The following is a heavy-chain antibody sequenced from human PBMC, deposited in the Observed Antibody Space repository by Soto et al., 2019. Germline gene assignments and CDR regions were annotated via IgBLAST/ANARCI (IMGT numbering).Heavy chain of an antibody. CDR1: GGSISSGDYY. V-gene: IGHV4-30-4*01. D-gene: IGHD5-18*01. J-gene: IGHJ4*02. Sequence: SETLSLTCTVSGGSISSGDYYWSWIRQPPGKGLEWIGYIYYSGSTYYNPSLKSRVTISVDTSKNQFSLKLSSVTAADTAVYYCARGLLDTGFTCYFDYWRQGTLVTVAS. CDR2: IYYSGST. CDR3: ARGLLDTGFTCYFDY.